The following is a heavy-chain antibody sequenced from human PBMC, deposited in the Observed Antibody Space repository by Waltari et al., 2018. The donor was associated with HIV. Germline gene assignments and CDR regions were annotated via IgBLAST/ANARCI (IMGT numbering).Heavy chain of an antibody. Sequence: QVQLVESGGGVVQPATSRRLSCAASGFNFNHHGLGWVRQAPGKGLEWVAVIWYDGSKKYYGDSVKGRCTISKDNSKNTLHLQMNSLRAEDTAVYYCARVSGNTKGSWFDPWGQGTLVTVSS. D-gene: IGHD1-7*01. J-gene: IGHJ5*02. CDR3: ARVSGNTKGSWFDP. CDR2: IWYDGSKK. V-gene: IGHV3-33*01. CDR1: GFNFNHHG.